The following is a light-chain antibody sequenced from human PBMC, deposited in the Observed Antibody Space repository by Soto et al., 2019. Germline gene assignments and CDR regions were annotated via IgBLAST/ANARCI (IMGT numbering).Light chain of an antibody. J-gene: IGKJ1*01. Sequence: ESVLTQSPGTLSLSPGERGTLSCRASQSVSSSYLAWYQQKPGQAPRLLMYGTSTRATGTPDRFSGSGSGTDFTLTISSLEPEDVAVYYCQQYGSSPRTFGQGTKVEVK. CDR2: GTS. V-gene: IGKV3-20*01. CDR3: QQYGSSPRT. CDR1: QSVSSSY.